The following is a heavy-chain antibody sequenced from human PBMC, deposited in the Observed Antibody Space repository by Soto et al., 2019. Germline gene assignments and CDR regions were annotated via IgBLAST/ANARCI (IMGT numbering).Heavy chain of an antibody. CDR1: GGTFSSYA. D-gene: IGHD3-3*01. J-gene: IGHJ5*02. Sequence: QVQLVQSGAEVKKPGSSVKVSCKASGGTFSSYAISWVRQAPGQGLEWMGGIIPIFGTANYAQKFQGRVTITADESTSTAYMELSSLRSEDTAVYYCARDKGYTTFGVVTAGWFDPWGQGTLVTVSS. V-gene: IGHV1-69*01. CDR2: IIPIFGTA. CDR3: ARDKGYTTFGVVTAGWFDP.